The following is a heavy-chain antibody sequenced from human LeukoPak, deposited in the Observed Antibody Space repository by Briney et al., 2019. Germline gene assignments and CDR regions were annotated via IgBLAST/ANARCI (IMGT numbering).Heavy chain of an antibody. D-gene: IGHD3-10*01. Sequence: SETLSLTCTVSGGSISSGSYYWSWIRQPAGKGLEWIGYIYYSGSTNYNPSLKSRVTISVDTSKNQFSLKLSSVTAADTAVYSCGRGPPGITMVRGVISKYYYYMYVGGKGTTVTVSS. V-gene: IGHV4-61*10. CDR1: GGSISSGSYY. J-gene: IGHJ6*03. CDR3: GRGPPGITMVRGVISKYYYYMYV. CDR2: IYYSGST.